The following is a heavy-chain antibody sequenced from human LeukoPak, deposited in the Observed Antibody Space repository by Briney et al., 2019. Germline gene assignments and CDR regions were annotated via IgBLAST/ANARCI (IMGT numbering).Heavy chain of an antibody. J-gene: IGHJ5*02. Sequence: PGGSLRLSCAASGFTFSSYAMSWVRQAPGKGLEWVSAISGSGGSTYYADSVKGRFTISRDNSKNTLYLQMNSLRAEDTAVYYCAKDVVVVPAAKGVSNWFDPWGQGTLVTVSS. D-gene: IGHD2-2*01. CDR2: ISGSGGST. V-gene: IGHV3-23*01. CDR1: GFTFSSYA. CDR3: AKDVVVVPAAKGVSNWFDP.